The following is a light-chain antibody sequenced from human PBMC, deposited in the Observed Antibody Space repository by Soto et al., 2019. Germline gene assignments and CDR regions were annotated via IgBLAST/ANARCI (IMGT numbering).Light chain of an antibody. CDR3: SSYTSNSTPVV. J-gene: IGLJ2*01. Sequence: QSALTQPASVSGSPGQSITISCTGTSSDVGSYNYVSWYQQHPGKAPKLMIDDVSNRPSGVSNRFSGSKSGNTASLTISGLQAEDEADYYCSSYTSNSTPVVFGGGTKLTVL. V-gene: IGLV2-14*01. CDR2: DVS. CDR1: SSDVGSYNY.